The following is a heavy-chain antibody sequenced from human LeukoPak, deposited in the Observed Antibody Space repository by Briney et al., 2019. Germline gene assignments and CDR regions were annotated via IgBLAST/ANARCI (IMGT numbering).Heavy chain of an antibody. Sequence: ASVKVSCKASGYTFTSYYMHWVRRAPGQGLEWMGIINPSGGSTSYAQKFQGRVTMTRDTSTSTVYMELSSLRSEDTAVYYCASGPLRLRSWFYWGQGTLVTVSS. CDR2: INPSGGST. J-gene: IGHJ4*02. CDR3: ASGPLRLRSWFY. D-gene: IGHD5-12*01. V-gene: IGHV1-46*03. CDR1: GYTFTSYY.